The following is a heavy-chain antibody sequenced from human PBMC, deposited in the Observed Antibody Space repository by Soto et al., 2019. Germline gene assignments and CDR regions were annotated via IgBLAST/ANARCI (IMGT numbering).Heavy chain of an antibody. J-gene: IGHJ4*02. CDR2: IYYSGST. V-gene: IGHV4-39*01. CDR1: GGSISSSSYY. D-gene: IGHD4-17*01. Sequence: SETLSLTCTVSGGSISSSSYYWGWIRQPPGKGLEWIGSIYYSGSTYYNPSLKSRVTISVDTSKNQFSLKLSSVTAADTAVYYCARRDGDSSFDYWGQGTLVTVSS. CDR3: ARRDGDSSFDY.